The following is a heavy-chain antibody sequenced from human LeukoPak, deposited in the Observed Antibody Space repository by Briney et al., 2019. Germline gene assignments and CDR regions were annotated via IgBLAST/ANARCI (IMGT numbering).Heavy chain of an antibody. CDR2: ISYDGSNK. V-gene: IGHV3-30-3*01. CDR3: ARDIGYCSGGSCYYFDY. Sequence: PGRSLRLSCAASGFTFSSYAMHWVRQVPGKGLEWVAVISYDGSNKYYADSMKGRFTISRDNSKNTLYLQMNSLRAEDTAVYYCARDIGYCSGGSCYYFDYWGQGTLVTVSS. D-gene: IGHD2-15*01. CDR1: GFTFSSYA. J-gene: IGHJ4*02.